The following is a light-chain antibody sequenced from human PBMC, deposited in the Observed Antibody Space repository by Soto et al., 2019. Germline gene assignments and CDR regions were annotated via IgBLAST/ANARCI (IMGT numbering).Light chain of an antibody. CDR2: EVS. J-gene: IGLJ1*01. V-gene: IGLV2-8*01. Sequence: QSVLTQPPSSSVSPGQSVSISCTGTSSDVGAYNYVSWYQQLPGKAPKLIIYEVSKRPSGVPDRFSGFKSGNTASLTVSGLQAEDEADYYCTSYAGTYSFFYVFGTGTKVTVL. CDR1: SSDVGAYNY. CDR3: TSYAGTYSFFYV.